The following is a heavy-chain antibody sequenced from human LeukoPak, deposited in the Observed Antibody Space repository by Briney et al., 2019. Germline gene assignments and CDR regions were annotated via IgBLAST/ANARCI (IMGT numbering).Heavy chain of an antibody. D-gene: IGHD6-13*01. V-gene: IGHV3-15*01. CDR3: TTDDLWQQLAFFDY. Sequence: GGSLRLSCAASGFTFSNAWMSWVRQAPGKGLEWVGRIKSKTDGGTTDYAAPVKGRFTISRDDSKNTLYLQMNSLKTEDTAVYYRTTDDLWQQLAFFDYWGQGTLVTVSS. CDR2: IKSKTDGGTT. J-gene: IGHJ4*02. CDR1: GFTFSNAW.